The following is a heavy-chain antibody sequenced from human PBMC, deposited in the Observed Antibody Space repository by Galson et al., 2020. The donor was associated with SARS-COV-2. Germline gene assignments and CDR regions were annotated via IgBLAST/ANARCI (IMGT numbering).Heavy chain of an antibody. J-gene: IGHJ6*02. CDR3: ARGDGWFGDSDRYYGMDV. CDR1: GGSISSGDYY. CDR2: IYYSGST. V-gene: IGHV4-30-4*01. D-gene: IGHD3-10*01. Sequence: SETLSLTCTVSGGSISSGDYYWSWIRQPPGKGLEWIGYIYYSGSTYYNPSLKSRVTISVDTSKNQFSLKLSSVTAADTAVYYCARGDGWFGDSDRYYGMDVWGQGTTVTVSS.